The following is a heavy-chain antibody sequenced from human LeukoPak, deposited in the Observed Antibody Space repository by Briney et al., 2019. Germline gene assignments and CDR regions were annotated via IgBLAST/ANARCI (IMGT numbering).Heavy chain of an antibody. CDR1: GYTFTSYG. CDR3: ARVSEITFGGVIVTAPFDY. J-gene: IGHJ4*02. V-gene: IGHV1-2*02. D-gene: IGHD3-16*02. CDR2: INPNGGGT. Sequence: ASVKVSCKASGYTFTSYGISWVRQGPGQGLEWVGWINPNGGGTNYAQKFQGRVTMTRDTSISTAYMELSRLRSDDTAVYYCARVSEITFGGVIVTAPFDYWGQGTLVTVSS.